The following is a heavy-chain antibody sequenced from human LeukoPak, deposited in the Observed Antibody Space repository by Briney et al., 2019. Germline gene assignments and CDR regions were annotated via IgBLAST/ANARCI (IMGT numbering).Heavy chain of an antibody. Sequence: GGSLRLSCAASGFTFSSYEMNWVRQAPGKGLEWVSYISSSGSTIYYADSVKGRFTISRDNAKNPLYLQMNSLRAEDTAVYYCASIAYYDILTGYLRGDWGQGTLVTVSS. CDR1: GFTFSSYE. D-gene: IGHD3-9*01. CDR3: ASIAYYDILTGYLRGD. V-gene: IGHV3-48*03. J-gene: IGHJ4*02. CDR2: ISSSGSTI.